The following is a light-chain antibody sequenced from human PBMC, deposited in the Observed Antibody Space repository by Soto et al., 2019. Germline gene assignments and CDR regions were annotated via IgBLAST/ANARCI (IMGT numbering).Light chain of an antibody. J-gene: IGLJ3*02. Sequence: QSALTQPPSESGSPGQSVTISCTGTSSDVGGYNYVSWYQQHPGKAPKFMIYEVSKRPSGVPDRFSGSKSGNTASLTISGLQAEDEADYYCSSYAGSNNLVFGGGTKLTVL. V-gene: IGLV2-8*01. CDR3: SSYAGSNNLV. CDR1: SSDVGGYNY. CDR2: EVS.